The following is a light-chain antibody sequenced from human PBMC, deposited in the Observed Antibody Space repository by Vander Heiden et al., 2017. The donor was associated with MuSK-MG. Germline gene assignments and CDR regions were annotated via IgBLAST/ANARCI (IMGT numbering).Light chain of an antibody. CDR2: SAS. CDR3: QQSYTTPLT. Sequence: DIEMTQSPSSLSASVGDRVTITCRASQTIASYLNWYQQKPGKPPKLLIFSASHLQSGVPSRFSRTRSGTDFTLTISSLQPEDFGSSFCQQSYTTPLTFGGGTKVEIK. CDR1: QTIASY. J-gene: IGKJ4*01. V-gene: IGKV1-39*01.